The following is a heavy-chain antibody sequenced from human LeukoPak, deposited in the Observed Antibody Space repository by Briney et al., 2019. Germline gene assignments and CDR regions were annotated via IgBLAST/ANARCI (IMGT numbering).Heavy chain of an antibody. CDR3: ARGGVYSGYD. J-gene: IGHJ1*01. D-gene: IGHD5-12*01. Sequence: GGSLTLSCAASGFTFSSYEMNWVRQAPGKGLEGVSYISSSGSTIYYADSVKGRFTISRDNDKNSLYPQMNSLRAEDTAVYYCARGGVYSGYDWGQGSLVTVSS. CDR2: ISSSGSTI. CDR1: GFTFSSYE. V-gene: IGHV3-48*03.